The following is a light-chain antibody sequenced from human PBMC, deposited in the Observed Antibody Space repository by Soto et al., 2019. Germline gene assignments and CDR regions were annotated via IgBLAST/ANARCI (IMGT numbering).Light chain of an antibody. CDR3: FSYTSSTMYV. CDR2: DVI. Sequence: QSALTQPASVSGSPGQSITISCTGSSSDIGSDNYVSWYQHHPGKAPQLIIFDVIDRPLGVSNRFSGSRSGNTASLTIFGLQAEDAAVDYGFSYTSSTMYVFGTGTKLTVL. V-gene: IGLV2-14*01. CDR1: SSDIGSDNY. J-gene: IGLJ1*01.